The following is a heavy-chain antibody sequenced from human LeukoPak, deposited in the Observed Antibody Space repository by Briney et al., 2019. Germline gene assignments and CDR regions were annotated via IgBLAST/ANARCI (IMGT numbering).Heavy chain of an antibody. V-gene: IGHV3-23*01. CDR1: GFTFSSYA. D-gene: IGHD3-22*01. CDR2: ISGSGGST. CDR3: AKERTNYYDSSGYAPFDY. Sequence: GGSLRLSCAASGFTFSSYAMSWVRQAPGKGLEWVSAISGSGGSTYYADSVKGRFTISGDNSKNTLYLQMNSLRAEDTAVYYCAKERTNYYDSSGYAPFDYWGQGTLVTVSS. J-gene: IGHJ4*02.